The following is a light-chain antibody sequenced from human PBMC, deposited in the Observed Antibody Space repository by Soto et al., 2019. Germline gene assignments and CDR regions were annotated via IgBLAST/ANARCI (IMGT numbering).Light chain of an antibody. CDR2: KAS. V-gene: IGKV1-5*03. Sequence: DIQMTQSPSTLSASVGDRVTITCRASQSISSWLAWYQQKPGKAPKLLIYKASSLESGVPSRFSGSGSGTEFTLTIISLQPDDFATYYCQQYNSLWTFGQVTKVEIK. J-gene: IGKJ1*01. CDR1: QSISSW. CDR3: QQYNSLWT.